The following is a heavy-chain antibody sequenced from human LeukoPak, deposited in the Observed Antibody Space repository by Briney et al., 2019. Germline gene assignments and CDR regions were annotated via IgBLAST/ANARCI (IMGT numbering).Heavy chain of an antibody. D-gene: IGHD6-19*01. CDR3: ARAPQTPDSSGWFDAFDI. Sequence: SETLSLTCTVSGGSISSGDYYWSWIRQPPGKGLEWIGYIYYSGSTYYNPSLKSRVTISVYTSKNQCSLKLSSVTAADTAVYYCARAPQTPDSSGWFDAFDIWGQGTMVTVSS. J-gene: IGHJ3*02. V-gene: IGHV4-30-4*08. CDR2: IYYSGST. CDR1: GGSISSGDYY.